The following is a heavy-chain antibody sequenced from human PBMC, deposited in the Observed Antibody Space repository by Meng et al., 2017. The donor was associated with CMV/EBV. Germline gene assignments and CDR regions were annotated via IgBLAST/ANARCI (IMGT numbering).Heavy chain of an antibody. CDR2: SNAGNGNT. D-gene: IGHD5-18*01. J-gene: IGHJ4*02. Sequence: GGSLRLSCAAPGFTFTSYAMHWVRQAPGQRLEWMGWSNAGNGNTKYSQEFQGRVTITRDTSASTAYMELRSLRSDDTAVYYCAREHEEGYSYGHWGQGTLVTVSS. CDR1: GFTFTSYA. V-gene: IGHV1-3*02. CDR3: AREHEEGYSYGH.